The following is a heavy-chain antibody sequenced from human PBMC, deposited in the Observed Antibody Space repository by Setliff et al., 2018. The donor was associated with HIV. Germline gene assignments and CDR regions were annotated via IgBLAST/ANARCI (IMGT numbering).Heavy chain of an antibody. V-gene: IGHV3-21*04. J-gene: IGHJ4*02. CDR3: AKDRDTTGWYVTTQFDY. CDR1: GFTLSSYS. Sequence: PGGSLRLSCAASGFTLSSYSMNWVRQAPGKGLEWVSSISSSSSYIYYADSMRGRFTFSRDNAKNSLYLQMNSLRAEDTAVYYCAKDRDTTGWYVTTQFDYWGQGKLVTVSS. CDR2: ISSSSSYI. D-gene: IGHD6-19*01.